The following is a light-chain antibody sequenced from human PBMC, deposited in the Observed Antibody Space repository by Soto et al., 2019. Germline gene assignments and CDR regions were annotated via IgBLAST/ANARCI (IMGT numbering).Light chain of an antibody. CDR3: SSYSSSSTLFV. J-gene: IGLJ1*01. V-gene: IGLV2-14*01. CDR2: EVS. CDR1: SSDVGAYKY. Sequence: QSALTQPASVSGSPGQSITISCTGTSSDVGAYKYVSWYQQHPGKAPKVMIYEVSNRPSGVSNRFSGSKSGNTASLTISGTPGGEQGDYFCSSYSSSSTLFVFGTATKLTVL.